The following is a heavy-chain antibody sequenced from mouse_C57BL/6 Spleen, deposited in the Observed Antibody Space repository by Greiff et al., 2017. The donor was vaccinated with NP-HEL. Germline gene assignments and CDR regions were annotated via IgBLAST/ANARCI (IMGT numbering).Heavy chain of an antibody. CDR3: ARQDYYGSSYGFDY. CDR1: GYTSTSYD. V-gene: IGHV1-85*01. J-gene: IGHJ2*01. CDR2: IYPRDGST. D-gene: IGHD1-1*01. Sequence: QVQLQQSGPELVKPGASVKLSCKASGYTSTSYDINWVKQRPGQGLEWIGWIYPRDGSTKYNEKFKGKATLTVDTSSSTAYMELHSLTSEDSAVYFCARQDYYGSSYGFDYWGQGTTLTVSS.